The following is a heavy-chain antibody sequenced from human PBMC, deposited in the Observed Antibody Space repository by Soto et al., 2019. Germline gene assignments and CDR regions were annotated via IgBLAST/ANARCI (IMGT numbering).Heavy chain of an antibody. D-gene: IGHD3-3*01. CDR1: GFTVSSNY. J-gene: IGHJ6*03. CDR3: AGVGARVLRFLEWPPNSDYYYMDV. V-gene: IGHV3-66*01. CDR2: IYSGGST. Sequence: PGGSLRLSCAASGFTVSSNYMSWVRQAPGKGLEWVSVIYSGGSTYYADSVKGRFTISRDNSKNTLYLQMNSLRAEDTAVYYCAGVGARVLRFLEWPPNSDYYYMDVWGKGTTVTVSS.